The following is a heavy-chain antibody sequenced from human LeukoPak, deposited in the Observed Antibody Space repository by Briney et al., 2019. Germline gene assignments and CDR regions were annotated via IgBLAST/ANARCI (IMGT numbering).Heavy chain of an antibody. CDR2: IYSGGST. CDR1: EFSVGSNY. J-gene: IGHJ4*02. CDR3: ARVADSGYDSRGYFDS. V-gene: IGHV3-66*01. Sequence: PGGSLRLSCAASEFSVGSNYMTWVRQAPGKGLEWVSLIYSGGSTYYADSVKGRFTISRDNSKNTLYLQMNSLRAEDTAVYYCARVADSGYDSRGYFDSWGQGTLVTVSS. D-gene: IGHD5-12*01.